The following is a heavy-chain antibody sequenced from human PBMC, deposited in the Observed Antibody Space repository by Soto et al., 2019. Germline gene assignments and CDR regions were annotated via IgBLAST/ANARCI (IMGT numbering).Heavy chain of an antibody. J-gene: IGHJ6*01. D-gene: IGHD4-4*01. CDR3: ARHLETPVTTRVRLYYNGMDV. CDR2: VLPGDSYT. V-gene: IGHV5-51*01. CDR1: VYGFVSYW. Sequence: GESLKISCKASVYGFVSYWIGYLLQIHRGGLEWVGIVLPGDSYTRYSPSFQGQVTISADKSINTGYLQWTRLKASDTAMYFCARHLETPVTTRVRLYYNGMDVWGRGSTVTVSS.